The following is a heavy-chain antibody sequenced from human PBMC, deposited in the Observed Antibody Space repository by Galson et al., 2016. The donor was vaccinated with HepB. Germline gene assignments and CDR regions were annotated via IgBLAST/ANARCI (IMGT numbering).Heavy chain of an antibody. CDR1: GGSITNYY. CDR3: ARDYYDSNGSRFDY. D-gene: IGHD3-22*01. Sequence: SETLSLTCTVSGGSITNYYWSWIRQSPGKGLEWIGYIYYTGSTNYNPSLKSRVTISIDTSKNQFSLNLSSVTAADTAVYYCARDYYDSNGSRFDYWGQGTPVTVSP. CDR2: IYYTGST. V-gene: IGHV4-59*01. J-gene: IGHJ4*02.